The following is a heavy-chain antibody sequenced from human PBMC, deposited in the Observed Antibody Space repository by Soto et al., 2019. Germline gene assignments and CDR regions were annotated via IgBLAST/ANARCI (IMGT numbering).Heavy chain of an antibody. J-gene: IGHJ4*02. V-gene: IGHV2-5*02. Sequence: SGPTLVNPTQTLTLTCTFSGFSLSTSGVGVGWIRQPPGKALEWLAFIYWDDDKRYSPSLKSRLTITKDTSKNQVVLTMTNMDPVDTATYHCAHSRSTYYYGSGSCYRGTRPFDFWGQGTLVTVSS. D-gene: IGHD3-10*01. CDR3: AHSRSTYYYGSGSCYRGTRPFDF. CDR1: GFSLSTSGVG. CDR2: IYWDDDK.